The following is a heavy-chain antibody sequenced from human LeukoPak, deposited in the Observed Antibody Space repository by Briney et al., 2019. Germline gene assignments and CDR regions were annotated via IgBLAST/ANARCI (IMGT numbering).Heavy chain of an antibody. Sequence: GASVTVSCKASGGTFSSYAISWVRQAPGQGLEWMGGIIPIFGTANYAQKFQGRVTITTDESTSTAYMELSSLRSEDTAVYYCARGAITGTAFYYYYMDVWGKGTTVTVSS. D-gene: IGHD1-7*01. CDR3: ARGAITGTAFYYYYMDV. V-gene: IGHV1-69*05. CDR1: GGTFSSYA. J-gene: IGHJ6*03. CDR2: IIPIFGTA.